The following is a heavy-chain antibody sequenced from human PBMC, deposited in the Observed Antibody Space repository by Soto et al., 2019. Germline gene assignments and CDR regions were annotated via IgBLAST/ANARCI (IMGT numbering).Heavy chain of an antibody. J-gene: IGHJ3*02. CDR2: IYYTGHT. D-gene: IGHD3-22*01. Sequence: PSETLSLTCSVSGDSISSYYWSWIRQPPGKGLEWIAYIYYTGHTSYNPSLKSRVSISLDTSKNQFSLKLSSVTAADTAVYYCARTYDGSGPNSGGYGFDIWGQGTMVTVSS. CDR1: GDSISSYY. CDR3: ARTYDGSGPNSGGYGFDI. V-gene: IGHV4-59*01.